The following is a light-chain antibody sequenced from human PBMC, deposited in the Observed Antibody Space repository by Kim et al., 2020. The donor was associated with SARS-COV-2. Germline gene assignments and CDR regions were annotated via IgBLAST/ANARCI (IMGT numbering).Light chain of an antibody. CDR3: ATWGDSVTGRA. J-gene: IGLJ3*02. V-gene: IGLV1-47*01. Sequence: QSVLTQPPSASGTPGQRITISCSGGSYNIGSIYVYCYQQVPGTAPKLLIYMNDRRASGVPDRFSASKSATSATLAISGLRSEDEADYYYATWGDSVTGRAFGGGTQLTVL. CDR2: MND. CDR1: SYNIGSIY.